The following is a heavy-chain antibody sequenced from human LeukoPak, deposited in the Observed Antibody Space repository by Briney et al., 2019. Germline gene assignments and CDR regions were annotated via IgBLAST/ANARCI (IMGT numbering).Heavy chain of an antibody. D-gene: IGHD4-17*01. V-gene: IGHV4-39*01. J-gene: IGHJ5*02. Sequence: PSETLSLTCTVSGDSIRSSSYYWGWIRQPPGKGLEWIGSIYYSGSTYYNPSLKSRVTISVDTSKNQFSLKLSSVTAADTAVYYCACDLQDDYGDVVGWFDPWGQGTLVTVSS. CDR1: GDSIRSSSYY. CDR3: ACDLQDDYGDVVGWFDP. CDR2: IYYSGST.